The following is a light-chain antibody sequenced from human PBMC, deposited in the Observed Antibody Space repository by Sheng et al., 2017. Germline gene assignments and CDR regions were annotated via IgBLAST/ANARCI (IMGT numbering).Light chain of an antibody. CDR3: LQHNSYPLT. J-gene: IGKJ4*01. V-gene: IGKV1-33*01. CDR1: QDISNH. CDR2: DAS. Sequence: DIQMTQSPSSLSASVGDRVTITCQASQDISNHLNWYQQKPGKAPKLLIYDASSLETGVPSRFSGSGSGTDFTFTISSLQPEDFATYYCLQHNSYPLTFGGGTKVEIK.